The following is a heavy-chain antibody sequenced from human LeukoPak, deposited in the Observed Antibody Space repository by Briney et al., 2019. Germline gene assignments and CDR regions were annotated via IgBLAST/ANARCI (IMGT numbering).Heavy chain of an antibody. CDR1: GGTFSSYA. D-gene: IGHD6-13*01. J-gene: IGHJ5*02. CDR3: ARVKDSRGTRWFDP. V-gene: IGHV1-69*04. Sequence: SVKVSCKASGGTFSSYAISWVRQAPGQGLEWMGRIIPILGIANYAQKFQGRVTITADKSTSTAYMELSSLRSEDTAVYYCARVKDSRGTRWFDPWGQGTLVTVSS. CDR2: IIPILGIA.